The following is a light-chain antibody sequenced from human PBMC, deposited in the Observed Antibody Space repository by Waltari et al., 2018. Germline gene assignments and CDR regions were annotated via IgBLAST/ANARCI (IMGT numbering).Light chain of an antibody. Sequence: DIVMTQSPDSLAVSLGARATIDCKSSQSVCYRSDHKNYLAWYQHKPGQPPKLPFYWASTRESGVPDRFSASGSGTDFTLTINNLQAEDVAVYYCQQYYRSRTFGQGTKVEIK. CDR1: QSVCYRSDHKNY. CDR2: WAS. CDR3: QQYYRSRT. J-gene: IGKJ1*01. V-gene: IGKV4-1*01.